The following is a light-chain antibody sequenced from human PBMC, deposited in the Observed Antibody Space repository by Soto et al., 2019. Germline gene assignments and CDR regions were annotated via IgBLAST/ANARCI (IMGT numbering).Light chain of an antibody. J-gene: IGLJ2*01. CDR2: GVT. V-gene: IGLV2-14*01. Sequence: QSVLTQPASVSGSPGQSITISCTGTRSDVGAYNYVSWYQQHPGKAPKVMIYGVTNRPSGVSNRFSGSKSGNTASLTISGLHAEDEADYYCSSFTTSTTLVFGGGTKLTVL. CDR1: RSDVGAYNY. CDR3: SSFTTSTTLV.